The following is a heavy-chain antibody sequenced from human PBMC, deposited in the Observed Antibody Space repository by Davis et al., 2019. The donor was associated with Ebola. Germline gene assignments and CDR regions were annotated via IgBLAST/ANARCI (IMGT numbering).Heavy chain of an antibody. CDR1: GYTFTNYG. J-gene: IGHJ6*04. Sequence: AASVKVSCKTSGYTFTNYGITWVRQAPGQGLEWMGWMNPNSGNTGYAQKFQGRVTMTRENSMSTVYMELSSLRSEDTAVYYCAREYVVVVAATDYWYYGMDVWGKGTTVTVSS. D-gene: IGHD2-15*01. CDR2: MNPNSGNT. CDR3: AREYVVVVAATDYWYYGMDV. V-gene: IGHV1-8*02.